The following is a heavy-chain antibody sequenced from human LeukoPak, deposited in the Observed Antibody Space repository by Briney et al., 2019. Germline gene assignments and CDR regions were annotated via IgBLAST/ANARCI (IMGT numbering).Heavy chain of an antibody. J-gene: IGHJ4*02. Sequence: PSETLSLTCAVYGGSFSGYYWSWIRQPPGKGLEWIGSIYYSGSTYYNPSLKSRVTISVDTSKNQFSLKLSSVTAADTAVYYCARHGLTIFGDWGQGTLVTVSS. D-gene: IGHD3-3*01. CDR3: ARHGLTIFGD. CDR2: IYYSGST. V-gene: IGHV4-34*01. CDR1: GGSFSGYY.